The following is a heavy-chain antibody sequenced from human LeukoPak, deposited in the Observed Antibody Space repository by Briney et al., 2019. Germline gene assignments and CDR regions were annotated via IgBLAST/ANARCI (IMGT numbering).Heavy chain of an antibody. D-gene: IGHD3-16*01. CDR1: GGSLSITSYY. J-gene: IGHJ4*02. V-gene: IGHV4-39*01. CDR2: IYYNGGT. Sequence: PSETLSLTCTVSGGSLSITSYYWGWIRQPPGKGLEWIGSIYYNGGTLYDPSLKSRVMISLDTSKNQFSLKLSSVTAADTAVYYCARLFQMGGKYYFDYWGQGTLVTVSS. CDR3: ARLFQMGGKYYFDY.